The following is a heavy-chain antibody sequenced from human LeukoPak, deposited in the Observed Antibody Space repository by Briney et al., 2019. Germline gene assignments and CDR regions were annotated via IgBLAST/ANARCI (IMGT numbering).Heavy chain of an antibody. D-gene: IGHD3-22*01. CDR1: GFTFSSYG. V-gene: IGHV3-30*02. CDR2: IRYDGSNK. J-gene: IGHJ4*02. CDR3: AKDAQGGYYHSSVSDY. Sequence: GGSLRLSCAASGFTFSSYGMHGGRQAPGKGVEGGAVIRYDGSNKYYADSVKGRFTISRENSKKSLYRQRNRLRAEDTAWYYCAKDAQGGYYHSSVSDYWGQGTLVTVSS.